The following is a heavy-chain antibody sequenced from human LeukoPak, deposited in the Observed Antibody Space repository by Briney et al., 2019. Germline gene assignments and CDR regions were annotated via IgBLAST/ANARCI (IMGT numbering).Heavy chain of an antibody. V-gene: IGHV3-9*01. J-gene: IGHJ4*02. CDR1: GFTFDDYA. CDR2: ISWNSGSI. D-gene: IGHD3-22*01. Sequence: PGRSLRLSCAASGFTFDDYAMHWVRQAPGKGLEWVSGISWNSGSIGYADSVKGRFTISRDNAKNSLYLQMNSLRAEDTAVYYCARDPHYYDSSGYPYYFDYWGQGTLVTVSS. CDR3: ARDPHYYDSSGYPYYFDY.